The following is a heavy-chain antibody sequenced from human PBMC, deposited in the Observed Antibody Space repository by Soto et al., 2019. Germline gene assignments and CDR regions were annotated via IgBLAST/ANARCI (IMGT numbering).Heavy chain of an antibody. CDR3: ARAGLGDGSDY. J-gene: IGHJ4*02. Sequence: QVQLQESGPGLVKPSETLSLTCTVSGGSVSSGSYYRSWIRQPPGKGLEWIGYIYYSGSTKYNPSLKSRVTISVDTSKNQFSLKLSSVTAADTAVYYCARAGLGDGSDYWGQGTLVTVSS. CDR2: IYYSGST. CDR1: GGSVSSGSYY. D-gene: IGHD1-26*01. V-gene: IGHV4-61*01.